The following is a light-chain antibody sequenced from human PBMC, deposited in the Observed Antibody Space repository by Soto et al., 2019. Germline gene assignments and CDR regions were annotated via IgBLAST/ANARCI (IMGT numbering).Light chain of an antibody. V-gene: IGKV3-15*01. CDR3: QQRSNWPPYT. J-gene: IGKJ2*01. Sequence: EIVMTQSPATLSVSPGERATLSCRASQSVSSSLAWYQKKPGQAPRLLIYGASTRATGIPARFSGSGSGTEFTLTISSLQSEDFAVYYCQQRSNWPPYTFGQGTKLEIK. CDR2: GAS. CDR1: QSVSSS.